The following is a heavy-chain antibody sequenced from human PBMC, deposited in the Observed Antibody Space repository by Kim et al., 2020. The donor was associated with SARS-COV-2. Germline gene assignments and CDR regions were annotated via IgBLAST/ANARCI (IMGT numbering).Heavy chain of an antibody. J-gene: IGHJ4*02. CDR1: GFTFSSYG. Sequence: GGSLRLSCAASGFTFSSYGMHWVRQAPGKGLEWVAVISYDGSNKYYADSVKGRFTISRDNSKNTLYLQMNSLRAEDTAVYYCARDLPDYGGNSVFDYWGQGTLVTVSS. D-gene: IGHD4-17*01. CDR3: ARDLPDYGGNSVFDY. V-gene: IGHV3-33*05. CDR2: ISYDGSNK.